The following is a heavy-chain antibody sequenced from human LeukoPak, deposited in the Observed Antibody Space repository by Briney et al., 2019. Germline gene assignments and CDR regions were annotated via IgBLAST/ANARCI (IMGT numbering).Heavy chain of an antibody. D-gene: IGHD4/OR15-4a*01. CDR3: VRDLT. J-gene: IGHJ4*02. CDR2: ITTNGRST. Sequence: GGSLRLSCSASGFSFSTSAMHWVRQAPGKGPQFVSAITTNGRSTYYADSVKGRFTISRDNPKSTLDLQMSSLRAEDTAVYYCVRDLTWGQGTLVTVSS. V-gene: IGHV3-64D*06. CDR1: GFSFSTSA.